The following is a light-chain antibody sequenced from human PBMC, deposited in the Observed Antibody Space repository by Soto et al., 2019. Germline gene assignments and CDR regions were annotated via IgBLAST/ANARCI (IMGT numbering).Light chain of an antibody. J-gene: IGKJ3*01. CDR3: HHHDTWPRT. Sequence: EIVMTQTPATLSVSPGERATLSCSASQSVSSNLAWYQHKPGQAPRLLISGASTRTTGIPARFRDPRSGTNFTATISTLKSQQFAFDSCHHHDTWPRTF. CDR1: QSVSSN. V-gene: IGKV3-15*01. CDR2: GAS.